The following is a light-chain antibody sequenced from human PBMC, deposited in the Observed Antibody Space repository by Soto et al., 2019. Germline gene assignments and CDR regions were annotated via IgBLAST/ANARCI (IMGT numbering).Light chain of an antibody. CDR3: CSYAGSSTLYV. J-gene: IGLJ1*01. CDR1: SSDVGSYNL. CDR2: EVS. V-gene: IGLV2-23*02. Sequence: QSVLTQPASVSGSPGQSITISCTGTSSDVGSYNLVSWYQQHPGKAPKLMIYEVSKRPSGVSNRFSGSKSGNTASLTISGLQAEDEADYCCCSYAGSSTLYVFGTGTKVTVL.